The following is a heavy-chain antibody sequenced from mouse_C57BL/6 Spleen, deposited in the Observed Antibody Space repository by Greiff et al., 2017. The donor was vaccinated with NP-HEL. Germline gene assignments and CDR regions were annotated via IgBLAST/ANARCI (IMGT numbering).Heavy chain of an antibody. D-gene: IGHD2-2*01. V-gene: IGHV1-22*01. CDR3: ANLYGYDGGYYAMDY. Sequence: EVQLQQSGPELVKPGASVKMSCKASGYTFTDYNMHWVKQSHGKSLEWIGYINPNNGGTSYNQKFKGKATLTVNKSSSTAYMELRSLTSEDSAVYYCANLYGYDGGYYAMDYWGQRTSVTVSS. J-gene: IGHJ4*01. CDR1: GYTFTDYN. CDR2: INPNNGGT.